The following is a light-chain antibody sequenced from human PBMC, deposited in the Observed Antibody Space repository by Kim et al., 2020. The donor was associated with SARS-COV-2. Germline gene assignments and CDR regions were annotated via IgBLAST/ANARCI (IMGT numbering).Light chain of an antibody. V-gene: IGKV1-5*03. CDR1: QSISSW. CDR2: QAS. J-gene: IGKJ1*01. CDR3: QQYNGYSPWT. Sequence: DIQMTQSPSTLSASVGDRVTITCRASQSISSWLAWYQQKPGKAPELLIYQASSLQSGVPSRFSGSGSGTEFTLTISSLQPDDFATYNCQQYNGYSPWTFGQGTKVEIK.